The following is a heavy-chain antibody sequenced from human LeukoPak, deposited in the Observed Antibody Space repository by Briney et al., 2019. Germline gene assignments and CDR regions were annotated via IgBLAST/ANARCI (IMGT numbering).Heavy chain of an antibody. Sequence: SETLSLTCTVSGGSISSSSYYWAWIRQPPGKGLEWIGSIYYSGTTYNNPSLQSRVAISVDTSKNQFSLKLSSVTAADTAVYYCARRKVDNRSGWYFDYWGQGTLVTVSS. CDR2: IYYSGTT. V-gene: IGHV4-39*01. CDR3: ARRKVDNRSGWYFDY. D-gene: IGHD6-25*01. J-gene: IGHJ4*02. CDR1: GGSISSSSYY.